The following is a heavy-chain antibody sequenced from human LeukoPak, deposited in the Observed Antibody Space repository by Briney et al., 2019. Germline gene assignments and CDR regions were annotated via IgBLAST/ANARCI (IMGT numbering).Heavy chain of an antibody. J-gene: IGHJ3*02. CDR3: ARDRWDSSGWYSVTPGAFDI. Sequence: SETLSLTCTVSGGSISPYYWSWIRQPPGQGLEWIGYIYYSGTTKYNPSLRSPVTMSVDTSKNQFSLKLSSVTAADTAVYYCARDRWDSSGWYSVTPGAFDIWGQGTMVTVSS. CDR1: GGSISPYY. V-gene: IGHV4-59*12. CDR2: IYYSGTT. D-gene: IGHD6-19*01.